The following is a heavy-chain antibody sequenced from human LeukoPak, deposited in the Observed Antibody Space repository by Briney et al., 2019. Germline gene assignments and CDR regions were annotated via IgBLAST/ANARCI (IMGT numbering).Heavy chain of an antibody. CDR3: ARRDCSSASCSFDY. D-gene: IGHD2-2*01. V-gene: IGHV4-59*01. Sequence: SETLSLTCTVSGGSIGSYYWSRIRQPPGKGLEWIGYIYYSGSTNYNPSLKSRVTISIHTFKNQFSLKLSSVTAADTAVYYCARRDCSSASCSFDYWGQGTLVTVSS. CDR1: GGSIGSYY. J-gene: IGHJ4*02. CDR2: IYYSGST.